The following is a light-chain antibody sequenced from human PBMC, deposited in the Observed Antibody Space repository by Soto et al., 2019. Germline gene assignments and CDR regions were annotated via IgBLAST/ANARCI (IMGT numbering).Light chain of an antibody. Sequence: EIVLTQSPGTLSLSPGERATLSCRASQSVSSSYLAWYQQKPGQAPRLLIYGASSRATDIPDRFSGGASGTVFALTISSLDPEDFAVYYCQQYGSSPPGLTFGGGTKVEIK. J-gene: IGKJ4*01. V-gene: IGKV3-20*01. CDR2: GAS. CDR3: QQYGSSPPGLT. CDR1: QSVSSSY.